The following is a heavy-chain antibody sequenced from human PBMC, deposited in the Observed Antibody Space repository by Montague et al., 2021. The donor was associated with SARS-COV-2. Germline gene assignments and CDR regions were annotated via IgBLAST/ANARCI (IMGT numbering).Heavy chain of an antibody. D-gene: IGHD3-3*01. V-gene: IGHV3-48*03. CDR3: ARWVSDITIFGVVIARYFDY. Sequence: SLRLSCAASGFTFSSYEMNWVRQAPGKGLEWVSYISSSGSTIYYADSVKGRFTISRDNAKNSLYLQMSSLRAEDTAVYYCARWVSDITIFGVVIARYFDYWGQGTLVTVSS. J-gene: IGHJ4*02. CDR1: GFTFSSYE. CDR2: ISSSGSTI.